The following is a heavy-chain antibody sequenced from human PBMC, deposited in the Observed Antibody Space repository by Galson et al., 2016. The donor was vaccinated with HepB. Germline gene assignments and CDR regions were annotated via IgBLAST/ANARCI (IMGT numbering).Heavy chain of an antibody. Sequence: SETLSLTCAVSGASINSNNWWTWVRQTPGRGPEWIGEMYHSGTTYYNPSLQGRVTISLDTSNNQFSLRLTSVTAADTAIYYCANVRAGCSYTSYYFDSWGQGTLVTVSS. J-gene: IGHJ4*02. CDR2: MYHSGTT. CDR1: GASINSNNW. V-gene: IGHV4-4*02. CDR3: ANVRAGCSYTSYYFDS. D-gene: IGHD2-2*01.